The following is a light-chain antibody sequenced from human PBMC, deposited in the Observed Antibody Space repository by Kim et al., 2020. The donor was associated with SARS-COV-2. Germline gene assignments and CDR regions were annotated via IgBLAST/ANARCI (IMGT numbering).Light chain of an antibody. J-gene: IGKJ2*03. V-gene: IGKV4-1*01. CDR2: WAS. CDR1: QTVLDSCNNKNY. Sequence: RATLNCKSSQTVLDSCNNKNYLAWYQQKPGQAPKLLIYWASIRESGVSDRFSGSGSETDFTLTISSLQAEDVAVYYCQQYYSTPPSFGQGTKLEI. CDR3: QQYYSTPPS.